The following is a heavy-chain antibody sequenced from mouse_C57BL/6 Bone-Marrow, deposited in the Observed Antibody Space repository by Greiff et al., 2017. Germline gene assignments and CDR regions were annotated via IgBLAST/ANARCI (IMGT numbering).Heavy chain of an antibody. CDR3: TRITTVVPSYFDV. D-gene: IGHD1-1*01. CDR2: IDPEDGDT. Sequence: VQLQQSGAELVRPGASVKLSCTASGFNIKDYYMHWVKQRPEQGLEWIGRIDPEDGDTDYAPKFQGKATMTADTSSNTAYLQLSSLTSEDTAVYYCTRITTVVPSYFDVWGTGTTVTVSS. CDR1: GFNIKDYY. J-gene: IGHJ1*03. V-gene: IGHV14-1*01.